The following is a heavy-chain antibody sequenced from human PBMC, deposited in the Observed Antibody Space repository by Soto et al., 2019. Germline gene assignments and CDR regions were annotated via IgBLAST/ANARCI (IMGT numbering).Heavy chain of an antibody. D-gene: IGHD2-21*02. CDR1: GLTFSNYW. J-gene: IGHJ2*01. CDR2: IHRDGTST. Sequence: EVQLVESGGGLVQPGGSLRLSCEASGLTFSNYWMHWVRQAPGKGLVWVPRIHRDGTSTSYADSVKGRFTISRDNAKNTLYLPMNSLRAEDTAVYYCAREGAYCGGNCYSLWYFDLWGRGTLVTVSS. V-gene: IGHV3-74*01. CDR3: AREGAYCGGNCYSLWYFDL.